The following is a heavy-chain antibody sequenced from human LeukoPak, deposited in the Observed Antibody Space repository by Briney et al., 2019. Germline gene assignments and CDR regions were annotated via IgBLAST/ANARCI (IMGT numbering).Heavy chain of an antibody. CDR1: GFTFSAYS. J-gene: IGHJ4*02. V-gene: IGHV3-69-1*01. CDR3: VRDHLWAFDI. CDR2: ILNGDTV. Sequence: GGSLRLSCAASGFTFSAYSMNWVRQTPGKGLEWVSFILNGDTVSYADPVKGRFTISRDNPKNSLYLQMNSLRAEDTAVYFCVRDHLWAFDIWGQGTLVTVAS. D-gene: IGHD1-26*01.